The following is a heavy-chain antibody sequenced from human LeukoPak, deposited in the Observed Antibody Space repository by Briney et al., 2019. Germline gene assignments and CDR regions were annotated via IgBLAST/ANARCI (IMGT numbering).Heavy chain of an antibody. CDR2: INPNSGGT. J-gene: IGHJ2*01. CDR1: GGTFSSYA. Sequence: ASVKVSCKASGGTFSSYAISWVRQAPGQGLEWMGIINPNSGGTNYAQKFQGWVTMTRDTSISTAYMELSRLRSDDTAVYYCARDRLDWYFDLWGRGTLVTVSS. V-gene: IGHV1-2*04. CDR3: ARDRLDWYFDL.